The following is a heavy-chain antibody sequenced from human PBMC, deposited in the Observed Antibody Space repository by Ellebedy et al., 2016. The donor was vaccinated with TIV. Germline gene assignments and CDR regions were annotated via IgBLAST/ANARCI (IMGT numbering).Heavy chain of an antibody. CDR2: IYYSGST. Sequence: SETLSLXXTVSGGSISSYYWSWIRQPPGKGLEWIGYIYYSGSTNYNPSLKSRVTISVDTSKNQFSLKLSSVTAADTAVYYCARASPPGMDVWGQGTTVTVSS. CDR1: GGSISSYY. J-gene: IGHJ6*02. V-gene: IGHV4-59*01. CDR3: ARASPPGMDV.